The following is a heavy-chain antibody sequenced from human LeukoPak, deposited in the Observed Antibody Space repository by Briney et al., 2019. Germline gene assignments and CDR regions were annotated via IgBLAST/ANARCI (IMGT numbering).Heavy chain of an antibody. J-gene: IGHJ6*02. V-gene: IGHV4-59*01. CDR2: IYYSGST. CDR3: ARTNWNYFNGMDV. Sequence: PSETLSLTCTVSGGSISSYYWSWIRQPPGKGLEWIGNIYYSGSTNYNPSLKGRVTISVDTSKNQFSLKLSSVTAADTAVYYCARTNWNYFNGMDVWGQGTTVTVSS. D-gene: IGHD1-1*01. CDR1: GGSISSYY.